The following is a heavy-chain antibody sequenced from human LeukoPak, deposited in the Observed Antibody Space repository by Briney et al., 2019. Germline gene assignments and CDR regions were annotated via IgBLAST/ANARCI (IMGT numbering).Heavy chain of an antibody. J-gene: IGHJ3*01. CDR2: IYYTGST. CDR3: ARDNYDSSGYYEHALDL. D-gene: IGHD3-22*01. V-gene: IGHV4-30-4*01. Sequence: SQTLSLTCTVSGGSISSGDYYWSWIRQPPGKGLEWIAYIYYTGSTYYNPSLKSRVTISVDTSKNQFSLKMTSLTAADTAVYYCARDNYDSSGYYEHALDLWGQGTMVTVSS. CDR1: GGSISSGDYY.